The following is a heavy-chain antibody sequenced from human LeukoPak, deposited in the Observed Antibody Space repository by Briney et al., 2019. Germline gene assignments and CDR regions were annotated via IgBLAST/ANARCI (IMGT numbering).Heavy chain of an antibody. CDR3: AREQSGSGEFDY. CDR1: GGTFISYA. V-gene: IGHV1-69*13. D-gene: IGHD3-10*01. Sequence: ASVKVSCKASGGTFISYAISWVRQAPGQGLEWMGGIIPIFGTANYAQKFQGRVTITADESTSTAYMELSSLRSEDTAVYYCAREQSGSGEFDYWGQGTLVTVSS. J-gene: IGHJ4*02. CDR2: IIPIFGTA.